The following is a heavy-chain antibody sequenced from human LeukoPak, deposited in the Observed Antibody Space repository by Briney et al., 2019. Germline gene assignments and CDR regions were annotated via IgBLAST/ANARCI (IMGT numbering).Heavy chain of an antibody. CDR1: GYTFTSYG. Sequence: ASVKVSCKASGYTFTSYGISWVRQAPGQGLEWMGWISAYNGNTNYAQKLQGRVTMTTDTSTSTAYMELRSLRSDDTAVYYCARVWRPIVVVTFWSRYWFDPWGQGTLVTVSS. V-gene: IGHV1-18*01. CDR3: ARVWRPIVVVTFWSRYWFDP. D-gene: IGHD2-21*02. J-gene: IGHJ5*02. CDR2: ISAYNGNT.